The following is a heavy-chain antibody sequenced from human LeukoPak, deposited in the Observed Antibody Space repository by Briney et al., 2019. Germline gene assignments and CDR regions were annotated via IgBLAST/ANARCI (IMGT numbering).Heavy chain of an antibody. J-gene: IGHJ4*02. Sequence: GESLKISSRVSGYSFTTYWIGWVRQMPGKGLEWMGIIYPGDSGTRYSPSFQGQVTISADKSISTAYLQWSRLKASDTAMYYCARSGSMIRGITPFDYWGQGTLVTVSS. D-gene: IGHD3-10*01. CDR2: IYPGDSGT. V-gene: IGHV5-51*01. CDR1: GYSFTTYW. CDR3: ARSGSMIRGITPFDY.